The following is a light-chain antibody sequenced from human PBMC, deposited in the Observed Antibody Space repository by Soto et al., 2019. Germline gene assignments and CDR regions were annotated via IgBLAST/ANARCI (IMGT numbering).Light chain of an antibody. CDR2: KAS. CDR1: QGISSW. V-gene: IGKV1-5*03. CDR3: QQYNSYPYT. J-gene: IGKJ2*01. Sequence: DIQMTQTPSSLSASVGDRVTITCRASQGISSWLAWYQQKPGKAPKLLIYKASSLESGIPSRFSGSGSGTEFTLTISSLQPDDFATYYCQQYNSYPYTFGQGTKLEIK.